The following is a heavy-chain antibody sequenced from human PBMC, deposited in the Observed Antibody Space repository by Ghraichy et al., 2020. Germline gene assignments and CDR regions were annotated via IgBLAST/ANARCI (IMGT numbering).Heavy chain of an antibody. CDR2: INHSGST. J-gene: IGHJ4*02. D-gene: IGHD1-26*01. CDR1: GGSFSGYY. V-gene: IGHV4-34*01. Sequence: SETLSLTCAVYGGSFSGYYWSWIRQPPGKGLEWIGEINHSGSTNYNPSLKSRVTISVDTSKNQFSLKLSSVTAADTAVYYCARVWVRIYFDYWGQGTLVTVSS. CDR3: ARVWVRIYFDY.